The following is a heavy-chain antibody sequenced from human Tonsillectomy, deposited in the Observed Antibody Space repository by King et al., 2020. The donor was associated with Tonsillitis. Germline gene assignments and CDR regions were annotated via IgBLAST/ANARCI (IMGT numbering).Heavy chain of an antibody. CDR3: ARRTVADV. D-gene: IGHD2-15*01. V-gene: IGHV5-10-1*01. Sequence: VQLVQSGAEVKKPGESLRISCTGSGYNFSNYWINWVRQMPGKVLEWMGKIDPRDSYTDYSPSFQGHVTISGDRSISTAYLQWSSLKASDTAMYYCARRTVADVWGQGTTVTVSS. CDR1: GYNFSNYW. J-gene: IGHJ6*02. CDR2: IDPRDSYT.